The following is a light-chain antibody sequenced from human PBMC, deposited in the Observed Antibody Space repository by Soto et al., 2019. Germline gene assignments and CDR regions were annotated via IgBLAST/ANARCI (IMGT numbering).Light chain of an antibody. V-gene: IGKV3-15*01. CDR3: QQYNHWTSIT. CDR1: QRIRTN. J-gene: IGKJ5*01. Sequence: EIVMTQSPATLSVSPGERAILSCSASQRIRTNVAWYQQRPGQAPRLLIYGASTRATDIPARFSGSGSETEFTLTISSLQSEDFASYFCQQYNHWTSITFGQGTRLEF. CDR2: GAS.